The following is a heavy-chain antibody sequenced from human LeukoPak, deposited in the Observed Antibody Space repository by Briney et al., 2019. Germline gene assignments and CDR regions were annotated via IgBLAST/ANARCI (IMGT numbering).Heavy chain of an antibody. D-gene: IGHD3-9*01. CDR2: ISSSSGYI. Sequence: GGSLRLSCAGSGFTFSQYSMTWVRQAPGKGLEWVSSISSSSGYIYYADSVKGRFTISRDNAKNSLYLQMNSLRAEDTAVYYCARANLRYFDWPSLTDYWGQGTLVTVSS. J-gene: IGHJ4*02. CDR1: GFTFSQYS. V-gene: IGHV3-21*01. CDR3: ARANLRYFDWPSLTDY.